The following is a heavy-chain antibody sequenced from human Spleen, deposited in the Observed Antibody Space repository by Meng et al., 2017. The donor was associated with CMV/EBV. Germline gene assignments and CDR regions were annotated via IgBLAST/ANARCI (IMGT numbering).Heavy chain of an antibody. D-gene: IGHD4-17*01. V-gene: IGHV4-59*01. J-gene: IGHJ5*02. CDR1: GGSFSGYY. Sequence: SETLSLTCAVYGGSFSGYYWSWIRQPPGKGLEWIGYIYYSGSTNYNPSLKSRVTISVDTSKNQFSLKLSSVTAADTAVYYCARDLRYGWFDPWGQGTLVTVSS. CDR2: IYYSGST. CDR3: ARDLRYGWFDP.